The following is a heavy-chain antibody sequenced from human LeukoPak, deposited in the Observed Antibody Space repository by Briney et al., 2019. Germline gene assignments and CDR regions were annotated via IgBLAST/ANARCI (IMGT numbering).Heavy chain of an antibody. D-gene: IGHD3-16*02. Sequence: SGGSLRLSCAASGFTFSGSAMSWVRQAPGEGLEWVSLISYSGANSFYTLSVRGRFTISRDNSKDPLFPQMNSLRAEDTAIYYCARDMQLSTWGLGTMVTVSS. CDR3: ARDMQLST. J-gene: IGHJ3*01. CDR1: GFTFSGSA. CDR2: ISYSGANS. V-gene: IGHV3-23*01.